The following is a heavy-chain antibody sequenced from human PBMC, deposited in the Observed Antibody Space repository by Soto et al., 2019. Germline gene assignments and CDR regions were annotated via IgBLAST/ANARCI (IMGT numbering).Heavy chain of an antibody. D-gene: IGHD3-3*01. Sequence: QVQLVQSGAEVKKPGASVTVSCKASGYTFNSYGIIWVRQAPGKRLEWMGWISAYNGNTNYSQKFQGRVTMTTDTPTSTAYIELRSLRSDDTAVYYCAMYYDLRSWFDPWGQGTRDTVSS. CDR3: AMYYDLRSWFDP. J-gene: IGHJ5*02. CDR2: ISAYNGNT. CDR1: GYTFNSYG. V-gene: IGHV1-18*01.